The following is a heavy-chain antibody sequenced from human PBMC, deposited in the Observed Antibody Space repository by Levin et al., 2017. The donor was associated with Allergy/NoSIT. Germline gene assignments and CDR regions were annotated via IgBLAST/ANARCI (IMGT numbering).Heavy chain of an antibody. J-gene: IGHJ5*02. CDR3: ARVGRYYDSSTYYEWFDP. CDR2: IFYSGST. V-gene: IGHV4-30-4*01. CDR1: GGSISSGDYY. Sequence: MASETLSLTCTVSGGSISSGDYYWSWIRQPPGTGLEWIGYIFYSGSTYYNPSLKSRVTISVDTSKNQFSLNLSSVTAADTAVYYCARVGRYYDSSTYYEWFDPWGQGTLVTVSS. D-gene: IGHD3-22*01.